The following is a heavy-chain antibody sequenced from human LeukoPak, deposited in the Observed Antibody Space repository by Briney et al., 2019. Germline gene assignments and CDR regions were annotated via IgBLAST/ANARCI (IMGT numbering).Heavy chain of an antibody. CDR2: IIYSGNT. CDR1: GGSFSGYY. D-gene: IGHD6-13*01. CDR3: VRHFHDSGYVVDV. Sequence: SETLSLTCAVYGGSFSGYYWSWIRQPPGRGLEWIGVIIYSGNTYYNPSLKSRVTISGDTTKNPFSLKLTSVTAADTAVYFCVRHFHDSGYVVDVWGQGTLVTVAS. V-gene: IGHV4-34*12. J-gene: IGHJ4*02.